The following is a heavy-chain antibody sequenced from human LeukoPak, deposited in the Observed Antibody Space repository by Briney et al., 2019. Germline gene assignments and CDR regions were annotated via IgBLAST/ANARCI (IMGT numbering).Heavy chain of an antibody. V-gene: IGHV1-18*01. CDR2: ISAYNGDT. CDR1: GYIFTNYG. D-gene: IGHD3-10*01. CDR3: ARDNPYYYLY. Sequence: ASVKVSCKASGYIFTNYGISWLRQAPGQGLEWMGWISAYNGDTKYPQNLQGRITMTIDTSTSTAYMELRSLRSDDTAVYYCARDNPYYYLYWGQGTLVTVSS. J-gene: IGHJ4*02.